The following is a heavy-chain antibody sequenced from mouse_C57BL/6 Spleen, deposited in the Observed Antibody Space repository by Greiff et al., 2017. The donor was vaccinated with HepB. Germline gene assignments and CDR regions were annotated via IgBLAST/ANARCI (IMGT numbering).Heavy chain of an antibody. D-gene: IGHD1-1*01. CDR2: IYPGDGDT. CDR1: GYAFSSSW. CDR3: ARSYYGSSQYYYAMDY. J-gene: IGHJ4*01. Sequence: QVQLQQSGPELVKPGASVKISCKASGYAFSSSWMNWVKQRPGKGLEWIGRIYPGDGDTNYNGKFKGKATLTADKSSSTAYMQLSSLTSEDSAVYFCARSYYGSSQYYYAMDYWGQGTSVTVPS. V-gene: IGHV1-82*01.